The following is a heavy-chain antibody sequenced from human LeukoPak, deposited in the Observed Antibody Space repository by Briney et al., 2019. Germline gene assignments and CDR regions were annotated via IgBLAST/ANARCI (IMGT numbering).Heavy chain of an antibody. Sequence: GGSLRLSCAASGFTFSTYVMHWVRQAPGKGLEWVAAISYDGSNEYYADSVKGRFTISRDNFKNTLYLQMNSLRPEDTALYYCAKRAVDGLKPLFGNWGQGTLVTVSS. CDR1: GFTFSTYV. D-gene: IGHD6-19*01. CDR2: ISYDGSNE. V-gene: IGHV3-30*18. J-gene: IGHJ4*02. CDR3: AKRAVDGLKPLFGN.